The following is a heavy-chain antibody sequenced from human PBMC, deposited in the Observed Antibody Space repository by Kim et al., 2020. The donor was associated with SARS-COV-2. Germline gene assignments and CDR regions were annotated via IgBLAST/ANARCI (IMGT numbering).Heavy chain of an antibody. D-gene: IGHD3-16*01. CDR3: ARSAGPYDYYFDY. V-gene: IGHV5-51*01. Sequence: SYTPSFHGNVTISADKSTTTAYLQWSSLKASDTAMYYCARSAGPYDYYFDYWGQGTLVTVSS. J-gene: IGHJ4*02.